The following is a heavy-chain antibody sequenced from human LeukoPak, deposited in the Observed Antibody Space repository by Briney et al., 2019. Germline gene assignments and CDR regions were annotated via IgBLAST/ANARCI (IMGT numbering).Heavy chain of an antibody. Sequence: GGSLRLTCAASGFTFSSYGMHWVRQGPGKGLEWGTFIWYDGTDKNYAESVKGRFTISRDNSKNTLYLQMNSLRAEDTAVYYCARSGSTYYYGMDVWGQGTTVTASS. J-gene: IGHJ6*02. V-gene: IGHV3-33*01. CDR2: IWYDGTDK. CDR1: GFTFSSYG. CDR3: ARSGSTYYYGMDV. D-gene: IGHD3-10*01.